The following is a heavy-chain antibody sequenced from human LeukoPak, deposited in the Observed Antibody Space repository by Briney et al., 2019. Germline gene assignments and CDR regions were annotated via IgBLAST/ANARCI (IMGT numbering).Heavy chain of an antibody. CDR3: VRENYSSGWYGIIDY. Sequence: SETLSLTCTVSGGSISNYYWSWIRQPPGKGLEWIGYIHYSGNTNYNPSLKSRVTISVDTSKNQFSLKLSSVTAADTAVYYCVRENYSSGWYGIIDYWGQGTLVTVSS. CDR1: GGSISNYY. D-gene: IGHD6-19*01. CDR2: IHYSGNT. V-gene: IGHV4-59*01. J-gene: IGHJ4*02.